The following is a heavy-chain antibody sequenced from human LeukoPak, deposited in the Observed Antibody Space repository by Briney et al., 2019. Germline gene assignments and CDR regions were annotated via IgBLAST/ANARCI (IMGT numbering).Heavy chain of an antibody. CDR1: GHSISSGYY. V-gene: IGHV4-38-2*02. Sequence: PSETLSLTCSVSGHSISSGYYWGWVRQPPGKGLEWIGSISQSGSTYYSPSLRSRVTISVDTSKNRISLKLSFVTAADTAVYYCARGSITGTTEIFYWGQGTLVTVSS. D-gene: IGHD1-7*01. CDR2: ISQSGST. J-gene: IGHJ4*02. CDR3: ARGSITGTTEIFY.